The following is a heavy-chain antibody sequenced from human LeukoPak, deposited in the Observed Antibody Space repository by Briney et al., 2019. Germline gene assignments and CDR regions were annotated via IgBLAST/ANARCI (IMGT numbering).Heavy chain of an antibody. CDR1: GGSISSYY. D-gene: IGHD3-3*01. Sequence: SETLSLTCTVSGGSISSYYWSWIRQPPGKGLEWIGYIYYSGSTNYNPSLKSRVTISVDTSKNQSSLKLSSVTAADTAVYYCARGQTYYDFWSGPYAFDIWGQGTMVTVSS. CDR2: IYYSGST. CDR3: ARGQTYYDFWSGPYAFDI. V-gene: IGHV4-59*01. J-gene: IGHJ3*02.